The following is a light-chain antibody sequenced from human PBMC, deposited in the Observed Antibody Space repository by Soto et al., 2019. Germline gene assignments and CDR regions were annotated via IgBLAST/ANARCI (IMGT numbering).Light chain of an antibody. J-gene: IGKJ4*01. CDR2: DAS. Sequence: AIQLTQSPSSLSASVGDRVTITCRASQGINSALAWYQQKPGKAPKLLIYDASSLESGVPSRFTGSGSGTDFTLTISSLQPEDFATYYCHQFTSYPLTFGVGTKVEIK. CDR1: QGINSA. CDR3: HQFTSYPLT. V-gene: IGKV1-13*02.